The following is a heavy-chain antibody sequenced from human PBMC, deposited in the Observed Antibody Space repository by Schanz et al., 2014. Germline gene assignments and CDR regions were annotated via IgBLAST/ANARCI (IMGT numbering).Heavy chain of an antibody. CDR3: ARGRTFDY. V-gene: IGHV1-18*01. Sequence: QVQLVQSGAEVKKHGASVKVSCKASGYTFTSYGISWVRQAPGQGLEWMGWISPYNGNTNYAQKLQGRVTMTRNTSMSTAYIELHILTSEDTAVYYCARGRTFDYCGQGTLVTVSS. CDR2: ISPYNGNT. J-gene: IGHJ4*02. CDR1: GYTFTSYG.